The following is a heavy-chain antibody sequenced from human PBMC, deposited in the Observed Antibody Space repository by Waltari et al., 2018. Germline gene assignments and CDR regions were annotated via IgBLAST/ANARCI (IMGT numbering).Heavy chain of an antibody. CDR1: GFSFGSYE. J-gene: IGHJ6*02. CDR2: ISESGHST. V-gene: IGHV3-48*03. Sequence: VESGGGLVQSGGSLRLSCAASGFSFGSYEMNWVRQAPGKGREWSSDISESGHSTLYADSVKGRFTVSRDNAKNSLHLQMNSLRAEDSATYYCARDGRGPGLTKVDVWGQGTTVTVSS. CDR3: ARDGRGPGLTKVDV. D-gene: IGHD2-21*01.